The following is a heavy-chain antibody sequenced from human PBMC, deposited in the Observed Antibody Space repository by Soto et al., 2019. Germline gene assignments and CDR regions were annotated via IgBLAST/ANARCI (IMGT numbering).Heavy chain of an antibody. V-gene: IGHV1-3*01. Sequence: ASVKVSCKASGYTFTSYAMHWVRQAPGQRLEWMGWINAGNGNTKYSQKFQGRVTITRDTSASTAYMELSSLRSEDTAVYYCARDTLYDSSGYYYVGYKWFDPWGQGALVTVSS. J-gene: IGHJ5*02. CDR3: ARDTLYDSSGYYYVGYKWFDP. D-gene: IGHD3-22*01. CDR1: GYTFTSYA. CDR2: INAGNGNT.